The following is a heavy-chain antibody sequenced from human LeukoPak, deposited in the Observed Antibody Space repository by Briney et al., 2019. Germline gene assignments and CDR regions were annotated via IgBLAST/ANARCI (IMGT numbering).Heavy chain of an antibody. V-gene: IGHV3-66*01. J-gene: IGHJ6*02. CDR1: GFTVSSDF. CDR2: ISAEGYT. D-gene: IGHD3-10*01. Sequence: GGSLRLSCVGSGFTVSSDFMGWVRQAPGKGLQWLSLISAEGYTYYADSVKGRFTISRDSSKNALYLQMNSLRVEDTALYCCSKGRGGVWGQGTTVTVSS. CDR3: SKGRGGV.